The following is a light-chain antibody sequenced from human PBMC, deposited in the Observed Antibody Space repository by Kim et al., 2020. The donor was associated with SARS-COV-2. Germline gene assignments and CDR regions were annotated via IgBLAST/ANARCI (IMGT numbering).Light chain of an antibody. CDR2: NDN. CDR1: RSNVGLHF. CDR3: ATWDVSLNGWV. V-gene: IGLV1-44*01. J-gene: IGLJ3*02. Sequence: QSVLTQPPSTSGTPGQRVTISCSGSRSNVGLHFVNWYQQLPGTAPKVFIYNDNQRPAGVPDRFSGSRSGTSASLAISGLQSEDEADYYCATWDVSLNGWVFGVGTQLTVL.